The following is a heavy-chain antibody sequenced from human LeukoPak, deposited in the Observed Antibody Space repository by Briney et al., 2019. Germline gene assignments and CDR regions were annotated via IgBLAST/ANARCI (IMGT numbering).Heavy chain of an antibody. CDR3: AKGLAKQLWLSPPY. CDR1: GFTFSSYG. V-gene: IGHV3-30*02. D-gene: IGHD5-18*01. CDR2: IRYDGSNK. J-gene: IGHJ4*02. Sequence: GGSLRLSCAASGFTFSSYGMHWVRQAPGKGLEWVAFIRYDGSNKYYADSVKGRFTISRDNSKNTLYLQMNSLRAEDTAVYYCAKGLAKQLWLSPPYWGQGTLVTVSS.